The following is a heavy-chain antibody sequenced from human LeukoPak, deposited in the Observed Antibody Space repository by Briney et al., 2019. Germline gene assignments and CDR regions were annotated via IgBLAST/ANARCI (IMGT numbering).Heavy chain of an antibody. V-gene: IGHV3-74*01. Sequence: QPGRSLRLSCAASGFTFSSYWMHWVRQAPGKGLVWVSRISTDGSDTTYADFVKGRFTISRDNAKNTLYLQINSLRPEDTAVYYCARDFLWGSGSPWGQGTLVTVSS. CDR2: ISTDGSDT. CDR1: GFTFSSYW. D-gene: IGHD3-10*01. J-gene: IGHJ5*02. CDR3: ARDFLWGSGSP.